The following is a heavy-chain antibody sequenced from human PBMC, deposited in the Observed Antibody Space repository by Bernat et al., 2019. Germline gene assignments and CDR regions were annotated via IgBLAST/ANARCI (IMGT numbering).Heavy chain of an antibody. CDR3: AGGVSHFDY. J-gene: IGHJ4*02. CDR1: GFTFSNYG. V-gene: IGHV3-30*03. CDR2: ISYDGSIG. Sequence: QVHLVESGGGVVQPGRSLRLSCAASGFTFSNYGMHWVRQAPGKGLEWVSFISYDGSIGYHADSVKGRFTVSRDNSKKTLYLQMNSLRAEDTALYYWAGGVSHFDYWGQGTLVTVSS.